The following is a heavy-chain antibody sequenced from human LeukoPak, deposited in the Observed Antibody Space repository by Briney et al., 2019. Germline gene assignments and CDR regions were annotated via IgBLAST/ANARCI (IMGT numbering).Heavy chain of an antibody. CDR3: ARDVLYNGYDYSRPDYFDY. J-gene: IGHJ4*02. CDR1: GFTFSSYS. V-gene: IGHV3-21*01. CDR2: ISSSSSYI. D-gene: IGHD5-12*01. Sequence: PGGSLRLSCAASGFTFSSYSMNWVRQAPGKGLEWVSSISSSSSYIYYADSVKGRFTISRDNAKNSLYLQMNGLRAEDTAVYYCARDVLYNGYDYSRPDYFDYWGQGTLVTVSS.